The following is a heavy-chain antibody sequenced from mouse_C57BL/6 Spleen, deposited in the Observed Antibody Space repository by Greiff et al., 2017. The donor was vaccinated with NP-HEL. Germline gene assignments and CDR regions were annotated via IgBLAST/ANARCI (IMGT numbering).Heavy chain of an antibody. V-gene: IGHV5-6*01. D-gene: IGHD1-1*01. Sequence: EVHLVESGGDLVKPGGSLKLSCAASGFTFSSYGMSWVRQTPDKRLEWVATISSGGSYTYYPDSGKGRFTISRDNAKNTLYLQMSSLKSEDTAMYYGARIPVITTVVERYGYFDVWGTGTTVTVSS. CDR3: ARIPVITTVVERYGYFDV. CDR1: GFTFSSYG. J-gene: IGHJ1*03. CDR2: ISSGGSYT.